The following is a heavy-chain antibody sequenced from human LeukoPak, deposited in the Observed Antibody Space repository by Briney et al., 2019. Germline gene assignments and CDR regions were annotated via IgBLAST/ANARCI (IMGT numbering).Heavy chain of an antibody. CDR1: GGSISSYY. Sequence: SETLSLTCTVSGGSISSYYWSWIRQPPGKGLEWIGYIYYSGSTNYNPSLKSRVTISVDTSKNQFSLKLSSVTAADTAVYYCARVASYCSGGSCYSLDYWGQGTLVTVSS. D-gene: IGHD2-15*01. V-gene: IGHV4-59*01. CDR2: IYYSGST. CDR3: ARVASYCSGGSCYSLDY. J-gene: IGHJ4*02.